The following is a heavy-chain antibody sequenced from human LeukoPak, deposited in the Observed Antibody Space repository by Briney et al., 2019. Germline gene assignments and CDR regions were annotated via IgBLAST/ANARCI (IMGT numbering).Heavy chain of an antibody. CDR2: FDPEDGET. CDR1: GYTLTELS. Sequence: GASVTVSFKVSGYTLTELSMHWVRQAPGKGLEWMGGFDPEDGETIYAQKFQGRVTMTEDTSTDTAYMELRSLRSDDTAVYYCARVPRGSGWNFDYWGQGTLVTVSS. CDR3: ARVPRGSGWNFDY. V-gene: IGHV1-24*01. D-gene: IGHD6-19*01. J-gene: IGHJ4*02.